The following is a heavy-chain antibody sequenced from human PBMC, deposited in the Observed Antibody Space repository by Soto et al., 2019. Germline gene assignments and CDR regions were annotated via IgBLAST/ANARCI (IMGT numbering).Heavy chain of an antibody. D-gene: IGHD2-2*02. J-gene: IGHJ6*02. CDR1: GYTFTSYD. CDR3: ARFVLGYCSSTSCYISLEYYGMDV. CDR2: MNPNSGNT. V-gene: IGHV1-8*01. Sequence: ASVKVSCKASGYTFTSYDINWVRQATGQGLEWMGWMNPNSGNTGYAQKFQGRVTMTKNTSISTAYMELSSLRSEDTAVYYCARFVLGYCSSTSCYISLEYYGMDVWGQGTRVTVSS.